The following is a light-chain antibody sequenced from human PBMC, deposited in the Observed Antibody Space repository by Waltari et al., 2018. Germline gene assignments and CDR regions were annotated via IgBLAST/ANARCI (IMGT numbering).Light chain of an antibody. CDR1: QSVSSN. J-gene: IGKJ2*01. V-gene: IGKV3-15*01. CDR3: QQYNNWPPMYT. Sequence: EIVMTQSTATLSVSPGARVTLPCRAGQSVSSNLAWYPQKPGQAPRVLIYAASTRATGIPARFSGSGSGTEFTLTISSLQSEDFAVYYCQQYNNWPPMYTFGQGTKLEIK. CDR2: AAS.